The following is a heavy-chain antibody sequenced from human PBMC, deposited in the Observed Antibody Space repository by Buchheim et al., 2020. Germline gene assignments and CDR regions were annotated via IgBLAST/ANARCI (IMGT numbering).Heavy chain of an antibody. J-gene: IGHJ6*02. Sequence: EVQLVESGGGLVKPGGSLRLSCAASGFTFSSYSVNWVRQAPGKGLEWVSSISSSSSYIYYADSLKGRFTISRDNAKNSLYLKMNSLRAEDTAVYYCARVSAARPTIYYYYGMDVWGQGTT. V-gene: IGHV3-21*01. CDR1: GFTFSSYS. D-gene: IGHD6-6*01. CDR3: ARVSAARPTIYYYYGMDV. CDR2: ISSSSSYI.